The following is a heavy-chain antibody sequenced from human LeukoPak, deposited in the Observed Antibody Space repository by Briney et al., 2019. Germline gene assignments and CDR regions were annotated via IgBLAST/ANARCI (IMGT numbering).Heavy chain of an antibody. Sequence: SETLSVTFSVSGGSNSSSVYYRRCTRHPPGEGLEWIGNKNYSGSTYYRPYLKSRVTISVDTSKNRFSLTLTSITAADTALYYCARLTHSYYSDTSGYYPYYYMDVWGKGTTVTVSS. CDR2: KNYSGST. J-gene: IGHJ6*03. CDR1: GGSNSSSVYY. CDR3: ARLTHSYYSDTSGYYPYYYMDV. D-gene: IGHD3-22*01. V-gene: IGHV4-39*02.